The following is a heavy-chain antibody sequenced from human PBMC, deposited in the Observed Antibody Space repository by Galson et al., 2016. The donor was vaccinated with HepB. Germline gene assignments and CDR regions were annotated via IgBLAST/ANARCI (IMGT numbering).Heavy chain of an antibody. D-gene: IGHD1-26*01. V-gene: IGHV3-30-3*01. Sequence: SLRLSCAVSGFTFSNYAMHWVRQAPGKGLEWVAVTDGTNKYSADSVKGRFTIPRDDSKSTLYLQMDRLRAEDTAVYYCATDPIVGVPDYFDYWGQGTLVTVSS. CDR1: GFTFSNYA. J-gene: IGHJ4*02. CDR2: TDGTNK. CDR3: ATDPIVGVPDYFDY.